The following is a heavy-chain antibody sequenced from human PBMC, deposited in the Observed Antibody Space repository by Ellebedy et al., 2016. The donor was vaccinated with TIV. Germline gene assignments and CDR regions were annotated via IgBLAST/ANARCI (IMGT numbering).Heavy chain of an antibody. D-gene: IGHD4-23*01. J-gene: IGHJ6*02. CDR2: MNPNSGNT. CDR3: ARTTTVVREDYYYYGMDG. V-gene: IGHV1-8*01. CDR1: GYTFTSYD. Sequence: ASVKVSXXASGYTFTSYDINWVRQATGQGLEWMGWMNPNSGNTGYAQKFQGRVTMTRNTSISTAYMELSSLRSEDTAVYYCARTTTVVREDYYYYGMDGWGQGTTVTVSS.